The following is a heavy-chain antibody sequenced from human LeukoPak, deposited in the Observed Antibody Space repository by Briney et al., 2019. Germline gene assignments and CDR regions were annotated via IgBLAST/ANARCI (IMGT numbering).Heavy chain of an antibody. CDR1: GFTFSSYA. Sequence: GGSLRLSCAASGFTFSSYAMSWVRQAPGKGLEWVSAISGSGGSTYYADSVKGRFTISRDNSKNTLYLQMSSLRAEDTAVYYCAKDWNYYDSSGYDYWGQGTLVTVSS. D-gene: IGHD3-22*01. CDR3: AKDWNYYDSSGYDY. J-gene: IGHJ4*02. V-gene: IGHV3-23*01. CDR2: ISGSGGST.